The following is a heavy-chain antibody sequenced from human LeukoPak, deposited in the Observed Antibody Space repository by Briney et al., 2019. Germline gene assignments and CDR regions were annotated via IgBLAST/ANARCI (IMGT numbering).Heavy chain of an antibody. CDR3: ARSGSYWYFDL. V-gene: IGHV4-59*01. CDR2: IYYSGST. Sequence: PSETLSLTCTVSGGSISGYYWSWIRQPPGKGLEWIGYIYYSGSTSYNPSLKSRLTISVDTSKSQFSLKLSSVTAADTAVYYCARSGSYWYFDLWGRGTLVTVSS. D-gene: IGHD1-26*01. J-gene: IGHJ2*01. CDR1: GGSISGYY.